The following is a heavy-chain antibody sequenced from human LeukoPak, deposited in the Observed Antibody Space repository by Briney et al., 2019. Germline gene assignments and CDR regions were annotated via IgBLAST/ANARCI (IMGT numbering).Heavy chain of an antibody. CDR1: GGSISSSSYY. CDR3: ARVKRVYSNYVLN. J-gene: IGHJ4*02. CDR2: IYYSGST. V-gene: IGHV4-39*07. Sequence: NPSETLSLTCTVSGGSISSSSYYWGWIRQPPGKGLEWIGSIYYSGSTYYNPSLKSRVTISVDKSKNQFSLKLSSVTAADTAVYYCARVKRVYSNYVLNWGQGTLVTVSS. D-gene: IGHD4-11*01.